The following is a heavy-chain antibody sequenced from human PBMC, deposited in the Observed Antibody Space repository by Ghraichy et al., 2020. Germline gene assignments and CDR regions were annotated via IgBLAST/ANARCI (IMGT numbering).Heavy chain of an antibody. CDR1: GGSISSYY. D-gene: IGHD6-13*01. CDR2: IYYSGST. J-gene: IGHJ4*02. CDR3: SGYSSSWYGY. V-gene: IGHV4-59*01. Sequence: SETLSLTCTVSGGSISSYYWSWIWQPPGKGLEWIGYIYYSGSTNYNPSLKSRVTISVDTSKNQFSLKLSSVTAADTAVYYCSGYSSSWYGYWGQGTLVTVSS.